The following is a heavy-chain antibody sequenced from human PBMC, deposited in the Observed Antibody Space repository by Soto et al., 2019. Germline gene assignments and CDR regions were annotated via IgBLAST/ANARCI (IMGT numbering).Heavy chain of an antibody. CDR2: IYYSGGT. CDR3: ARVASGGGVAAAIDY. Sequence: SETLSLTCTVSVGSVNSYYWSWIRQPPGKRLEWIGYIYYSGGTNYNPSLNSRVTISVDTSKNQFSLEVNSVTAADTALYYCARVASGGGVAAAIDYWGQGTLVTVSS. D-gene: IGHD6-19*01. CDR1: VGSVNSYY. J-gene: IGHJ4*02. V-gene: IGHV4-59*02.